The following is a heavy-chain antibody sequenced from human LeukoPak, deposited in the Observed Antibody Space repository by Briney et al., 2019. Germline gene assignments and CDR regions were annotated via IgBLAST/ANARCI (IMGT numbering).Heavy chain of an antibody. J-gene: IGHJ4*02. V-gene: IGHV3-7*01. D-gene: IGHD4-17*01. CDR1: GFTFSSYW. Sequence: GGSLRLSCAASGFTFSSYWMTWVRHLPGKGLEWVAKIKQDGSEKYYVDFVKGRFTISRDNTRDSLYLQMNSLRAEDTAVYYCARGHTAVTRHFDFWGQGTLVTVSS. CDR3: ARGHTAVTRHFDF. CDR2: IKQDGSEK.